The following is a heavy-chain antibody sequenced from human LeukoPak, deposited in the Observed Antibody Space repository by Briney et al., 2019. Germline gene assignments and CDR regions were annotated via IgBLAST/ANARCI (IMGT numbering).Heavy chain of an antibody. V-gene: IGHV3-30*04. D-gene: IGHD4-23*01. CDR1: GLTFSVYA. Sequence: GTSLTLVCAPSGLTFSVYALHWASQPPGQGLEWVAFISAAGDLTYYADSVRGRFTISRDDSQRSLFRQMNTRKPKDTALYSCARPPAPRGSNTSVQRCFDNGGEG. J-gene: IGHJ4*02. CDR3: ARPPAPRGSNTSVQRCFDN. CDR2: ISAAGDLT.